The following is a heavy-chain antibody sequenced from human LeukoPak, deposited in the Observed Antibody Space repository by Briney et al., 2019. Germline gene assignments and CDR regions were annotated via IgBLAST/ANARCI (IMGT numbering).Heavy chain of an antibody. D-gene: IGHD3-10*01. V-gene: IGHV4-34*01. J-gene: IGHJ5*02. CDR3: ARSRSPITMVRGVTSARWFDP. CDR1: GGSFSGYY. CDR2: INHSGST. Sequence: SETLSLTCAVYGGSFSGYYWSWIRQPPGKGLEWIGEINHSGSTNYNPSLKSRVTISVDTSKNQFSLKLSSVTAADTAVYYCARSRSPITMVRGVTSARWFDPYGHGTLVTGSS.